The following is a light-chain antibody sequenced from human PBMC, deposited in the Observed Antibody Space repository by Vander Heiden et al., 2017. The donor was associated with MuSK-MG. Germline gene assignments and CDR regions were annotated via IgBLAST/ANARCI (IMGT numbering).Light chain of an antibody. J-gene: IGLJ2*01. CDR2: GKH. Sequence: SSELTQDPAVPVALGQTVRSTCQGDSLRSYYASWYQQKPAPPPLLLIYGKHNRPSGLPDRFSGSSSGTTASLTITGAQAEDEADYYCNSRDSSGNHVVFGGGTKLTVL. CDR3: NSRDSSGNHVV. CDR1: SLRSYY. V-gene: IGLV3-19*01.